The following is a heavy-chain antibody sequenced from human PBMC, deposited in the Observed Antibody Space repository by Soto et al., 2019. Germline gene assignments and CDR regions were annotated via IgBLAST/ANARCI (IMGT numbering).Heavy chain of an antibody. CDR3: ASRSLAAAGAYNWFDP. D-gene: IGHD6-13*01. CDR2: IYYSGST. J-gene: IGHJ5*02. V-gene: IGHV4-31*03. Sequence: SETLSLTCTVSGGSISSGGYYWSWIRQHPGKGLEWIGYIYYSGSTYYNPSLKSRVTISVDTSKNQFSLKLSSVTAADTAVYYCASRSLAAAGAYNWFDPWGQGTLVTVSS. CDR1: GGSISSGGYY.